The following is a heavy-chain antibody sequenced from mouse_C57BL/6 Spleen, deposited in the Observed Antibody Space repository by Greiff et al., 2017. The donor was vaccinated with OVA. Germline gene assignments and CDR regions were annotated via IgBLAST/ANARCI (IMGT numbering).Heavy chain of an antibody. J-gene: IGHJ2*01. D-gene: IGHD4-1*01. Sequence: VQLQESGPELVKPGASVKISCKASGYSFTSYYIHWVKQRPGQGLEWIGWIYPGSGNTKYNEKFKGKATLTADTSSSTAYMQLSSLTSEDSAVYYCAREGVTGTFFDYWGQGTTLTVSS. CDR1: GYSFTSYY. CDR2: IYPGSGNT. CDR3: AREGVTGTFFDY. V-gene: IGHV1-66*01.